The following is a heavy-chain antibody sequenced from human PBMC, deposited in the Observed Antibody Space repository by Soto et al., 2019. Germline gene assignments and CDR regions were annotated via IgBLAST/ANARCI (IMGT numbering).Heavy chain of an antibody. CDR3: ARHSGSSPYYYYGMDV. V-gene: IGHV5-51*01. CDR2: IYPGDSDT. J-gene: IGHJ6*02. Sequence: PGESLKISCKGSGYSFTSFWIGWVRQMPGKGLEWMGIIYPGDSDTRYSPSFQGQVTISADKSISTAYLQWSSLKASDTAMYYWARHSGSSPYYYYGMDVWGQGTTVTVSS. CDR1: GYSFTSFW. D-gene: IGHD3-10*01.